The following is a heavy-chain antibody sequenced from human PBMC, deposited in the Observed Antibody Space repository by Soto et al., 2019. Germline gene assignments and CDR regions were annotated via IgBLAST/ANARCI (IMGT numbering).Heavy chain of an antibody. CDR2: IGTAGDT. J-gene: IGHJ4*02. CDR1: GFTFSSYD. V-gene: IGHV3-13*01. D-gene: IGHD2-15*01. Sequence: PGGSLRLSCAASGFTFSSYDMHWVSQATGKGLEWVSAIGTAGDTYYPGSVKGRFTISRENAKNSLYLQMNSLRAGDTAVYYCARGYHCSGGSCYSGLDYWGQGTLVTVSS. CDR3: ARGYHCSGGSCYSGLDY.